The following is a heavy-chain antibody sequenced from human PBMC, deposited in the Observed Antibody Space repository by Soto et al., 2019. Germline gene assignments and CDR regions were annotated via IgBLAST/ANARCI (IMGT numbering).Heavy chain of an antibody. CDR1: GFTFSSYG. CDR3: AKPRSSGYDY. D-gene: IGHD6-19*01. J-gene: IGHJ4*02. V-gene: IGHV3-30*18. Sequence: QVQLVESGGGVVQPGRSLRLSCAASGFTFSSYGMHWVRQAPGKGLEWVAVISYDGSNKYYADSVKGRFTISRDNSKYTLYLQMNSLRAEDTAVYYCAKPRSSGYDYWGQGTLVTVSS. CDR2: ISYDGSNK.